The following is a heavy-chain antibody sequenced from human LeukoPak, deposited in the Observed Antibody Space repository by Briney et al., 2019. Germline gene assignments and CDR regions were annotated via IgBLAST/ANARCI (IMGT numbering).Heavy chain of an antibody. D-gene: IGHD6-13*01. J-gene: IGHJ4*02. Sequence: PGGSLRLSCAASGFTFSSYGMHWVRQAPGKGLEWVAVISYDGSNKYYADSVKGRFTISRDNSKNTLYLQMNSLRAEDTAVYYCAKLVVAAAGTSHFDYWGQGTLVTVSS. V-gene: IGHV3-30*18. CDR1: GFTFSSYG. CDR2: ISYDGSNK. CDR3: AKLVVAAAGTSHFDY.